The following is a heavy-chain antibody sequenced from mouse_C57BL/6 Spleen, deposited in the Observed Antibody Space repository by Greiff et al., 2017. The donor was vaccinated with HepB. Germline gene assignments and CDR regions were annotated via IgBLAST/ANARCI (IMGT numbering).Heavy chain of an antibody. CDR1: GYTFTSYG. D-gene: IGHD6-2*01. CDR3: ARLGDLSGAY. V-gene: IGHV1-81*01. Sequence: QVQLQQSGAELARPGASVKLSCKASGYTFTSYGISWVKQRTGQGLEWIGEIYPRSGNTYYNEKFKGKATLTADKSSSTAYMELRSLTSEDSAVYFCARLGDLSGAYWGQGTLVTVSA. CDR2: IYPRSGNT. J-gene: IGHJ3*01.